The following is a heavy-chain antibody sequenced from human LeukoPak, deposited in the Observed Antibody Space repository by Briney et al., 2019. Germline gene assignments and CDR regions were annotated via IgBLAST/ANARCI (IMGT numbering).Heavy chain of an antibody. Sequence: GGSLRLSCAASGFTFRDYWMTWVRQALGKGLEWVADIKQDGGDKNYVDSVQGRFTISRDNAKNSLYLQMDSLRAEDTAVYYCVRAGYTYGTLYFWGQGTLVTVSS. CDR3: VRAGYTYGTLYF. J-gene: IGHJ4*02. CDR2: IKQDGGDK. D-gene: IGHD5-18*01. CDR1: GFTFRDYW. V-gene: IGHV3-7*01.